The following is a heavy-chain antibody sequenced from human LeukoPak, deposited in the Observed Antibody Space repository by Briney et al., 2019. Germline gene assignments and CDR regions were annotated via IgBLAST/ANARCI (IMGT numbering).Heavy chain of an antibody. Sequence: GASVKVSCKASGYTFTSYAITWVRQAPGQGLEWMGWIGAYNGNTNYAQKLQGRVTMTTDTSTNTAYMELRSLRSEDTAVYYCARSDSSGYYGDYWGQGTLVTVSS. D-gene: IGHD3-22*01. CDR1: GYTFTSYA. CDR2: IGAYNGNT. V-gene: IGHV1-18*01. CDR3: ARSDSSGYYGDY. J-gene: IGHJ4*02.